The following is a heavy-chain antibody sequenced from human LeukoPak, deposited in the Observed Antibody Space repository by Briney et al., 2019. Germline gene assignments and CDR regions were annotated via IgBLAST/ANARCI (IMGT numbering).Heavy chain of an antibody. D-gene: IGHD7-27*01. Sequence: GASVKVSCKASGYTFTSYGISWVRQAPGQGLEWVGWISAYNGNTNYAQKLQGRVIMTTDTSTSTAYMELRSLRSDDTAVYYCARDQDRWGEYGGNAFDIWGQGTMVTVSS. V-gene: IGHV1-18*01. CDR1: GYTFTSYG. CDR3: ARDQDRWGEYGGNAFDI. CDR2: ISAYNGNT. J-gene: IGHJ3*02.